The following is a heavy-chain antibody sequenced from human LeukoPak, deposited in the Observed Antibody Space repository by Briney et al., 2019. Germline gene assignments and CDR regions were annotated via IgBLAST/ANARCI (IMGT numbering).Heavy chain of an antibody. CDR2: IIPILGIA. J-gene: IGHJ4*02. V-gene: IGHV1-69*04. CDR1: GGTFSSYA. D-gene: IGHD1-26*01. CDR3: ARGVPPFIVGAYYFDY. Sequence: GASVKVSCKASGGTFSSYAISWVRQAPGQGLEWMGRIIPILGIANYAQKFQGRVTITADESTSTAYMELSSLRSEDTAVYYCARGVPPFIVGAYYFDYWGQGTLVTVSS.